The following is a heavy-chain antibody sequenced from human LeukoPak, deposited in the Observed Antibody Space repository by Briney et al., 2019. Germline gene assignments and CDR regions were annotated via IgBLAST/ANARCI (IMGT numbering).Heavy chain of an antibody. CDR2: IYPGGSDT. D-gene: IGHD2-21*01. V-gene: IGHV5-51*01. Sequence: GESLKISCKGSGYSFINYWIGWVRQMPGKGLEWMGIIYPGGSDTRYSPSFQGQVTISADKSISTAYLQWSSLKASDTAMYYCARQRGFLVPYYYYYYMDVWGKGTTVTVSS. CDR1: GYSFINYW. CDR3: ARQRGFLVPYYYYYYMDV. J-gene: IGHJ6*03.